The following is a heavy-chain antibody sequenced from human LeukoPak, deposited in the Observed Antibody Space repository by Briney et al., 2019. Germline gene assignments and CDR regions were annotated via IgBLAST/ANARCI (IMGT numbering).Heavy chain of an antibody. V-gene: IGHV4-34*01. D-gene: IGHD4-17*01. CDR2: INHSGST. CDR1: GGSISSYY. CDR3: ARGPEGPATVTTYWFDP. Sequence: PSETLSLTCTVSGGSISSYYWSWIRQPPGKGLEWIGEINHSGSTNYNPSLKSRVTISVDTSKNQFSLKLSSVTAADTAVYYCARGPEGPATVTTYWFDPWGQGTLVTVSS. J-gene: IGHJ5*02.